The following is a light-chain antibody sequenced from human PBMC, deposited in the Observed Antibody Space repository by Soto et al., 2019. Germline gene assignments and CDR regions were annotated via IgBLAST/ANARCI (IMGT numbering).Light chain of an antibody. CDR1: QSISNN. J-gene: IGKJ2*01. V-gene: IGKV3-20*01. CDR3: HHYGSSPNT. CDR2: DAS. Sequence: EIVMTQSPATLSVSPGERATLSCRASQSISNNLAWYQQKAGQAPRLIISDASSRAYGVPDRFSGSGSGTDFTLTISRLEPEDFAVYYCHHYGSSPNTFGQGTKVDIK.